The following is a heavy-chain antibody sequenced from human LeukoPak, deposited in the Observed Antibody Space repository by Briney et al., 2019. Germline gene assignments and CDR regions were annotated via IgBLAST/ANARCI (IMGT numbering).Heavy chain of an antibody. CDR1: GGSISRSSYY. D-gene: IGHD3-22*01. Sequence: PSETLSLTRTVSGGSISRSSYYWGWIRQPPGKGLEYIGNIYYSGSTDYNPSLKSRVTISVDMSKDQFSLKLSSVTAADTAVYYCAFSSGYSDYWGQGTLVTVSS. CDR2: IYYSGST. V-gene: IGHV4-39*01. J-gene: IGHJ4*02. CDR3: AFSSGYSDY.